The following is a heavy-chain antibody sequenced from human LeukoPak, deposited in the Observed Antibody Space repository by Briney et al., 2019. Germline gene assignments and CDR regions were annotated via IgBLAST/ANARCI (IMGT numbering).Heavy chain of an antibody. D-gene: IGHD7-27*01. V-gene: IGHV4-59*12. CDR2: IYYSGST. CDR1: GGSISSYY. J-gene: IGHJ3*02. CDR3: ARDRLTGAPGAFDI. Sequence: SETLSLTCTVSGGSISSYYWSWIRQPPGKGLEWIGYIYYSGSTNYNPSLKSRVAISVDRSKNQFSLKLSSVTAADTAVYYCARDRLTGAPGAFDIWGQGTMVTVSS.